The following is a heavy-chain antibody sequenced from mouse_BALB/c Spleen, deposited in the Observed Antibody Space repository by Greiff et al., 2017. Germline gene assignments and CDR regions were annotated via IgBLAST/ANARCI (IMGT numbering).Heavy chain of an antibody. CDR2: INPGSGGT. CDR1: GYAFTNYL. V-gene: IGHV1-54*01. CDR3: ERQLGRYYFDY. Sequence: QVQLQQSGPELVRPGHSVKVSCKASGYAFTNYLIEWVKQRPGQGLEWIGVINPGSGGTNYNEKFKGKATLTADKSSSTAYMQLSILTSDDSAVYYCERQLGRYYFDYWGQGTTLTVSS. D-gene: IGHD3-1*01. J-gene: IGHJ2*01.